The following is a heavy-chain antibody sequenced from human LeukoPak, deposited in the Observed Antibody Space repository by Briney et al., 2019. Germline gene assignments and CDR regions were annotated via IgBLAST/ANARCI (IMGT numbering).Heavy chain of an antibody. V-gene: IGHV3-74*01. Sequence: GGSLRLSCAAPGFTFSSYWMRWVRQAPGKGLVWVSRIKSDGKTNYADSVKGRFTISRDNAKNTVSLQMNSLRAEDTGVYYCARAPSEIGGYYPEYFRHWGQGTLVTVSS. CDR2: IKSDGKT. CDR3: ARAPSEIGGYYPEYFRH. CDR1: GFTFSSYW. J-gene: IGHJ1*01. D-gene: IGHD3-22*01.